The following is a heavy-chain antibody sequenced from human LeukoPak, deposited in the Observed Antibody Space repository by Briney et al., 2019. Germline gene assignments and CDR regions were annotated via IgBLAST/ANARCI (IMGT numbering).Heavy chain of an antibody. CDR3: ARFSIRAATGTSDY. J-gene: IGHJ4*02. V-gene: IGHV4-39*07. CDR2: IYYTGST. D-gene: IGHD6-13*01. CDR1: GGSISSSSYY. Sequence: TSETLSLTCTISGGSISSSSYYWGWIRQPPGKGLEWIGSIYYTGSTYYSPSLKSRVTISVDSSKKQFSLKLTSVTAADTAVYYCARFSIRAATGTSDYWGQGTLVTVSS.